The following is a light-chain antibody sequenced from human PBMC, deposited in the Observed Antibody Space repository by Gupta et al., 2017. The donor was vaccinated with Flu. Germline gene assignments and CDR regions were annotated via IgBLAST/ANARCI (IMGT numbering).Light chain of an antibody. V-gene: IGKV3-15*01. Sequence: LGERATLSCRASQSVSSNLAWYQQKPGQAPRLLIYGASTRATGIPARFSGSGSGTEFTLTISSLQSEDFAVYYCQQYNNWPQTFGQGTKVEIK. J-gene: IGKJ1*01. CDR3: QQYNNWPQT. CDR2: GAS. CDR1: QSVSSN.